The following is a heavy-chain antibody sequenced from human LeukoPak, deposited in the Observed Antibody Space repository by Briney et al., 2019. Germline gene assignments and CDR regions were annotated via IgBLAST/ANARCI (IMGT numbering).Heavy chain of an antibody. V-gene: IGHV3-21*01. CDR3: ARAGSGTYNLDY. CDR1: GFTFSSXX. CDR2: IXXSSVYI. Sequence: GGSLRLSCAASGFTFSSXXXXXXRQXXXXXXXXVSSIXXSSVYIYXXXXXXXXFTXXXDNAKNSLYLQMNSLRAEDTAVYYCARAGSGTYNLDYWGQGTLVTVSS. J-gene: IGHJ4*02. D-gene: IGHD1-26*01.